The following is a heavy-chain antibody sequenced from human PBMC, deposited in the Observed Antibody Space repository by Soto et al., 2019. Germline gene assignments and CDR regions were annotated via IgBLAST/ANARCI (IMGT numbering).Heavy chain of an antibody. CDR3: ARDPGPNYYGSGSYDNWFDP. CDR2: INAGNGNT. V-gene: IGHV1-3*01. D-gene: IGHD3-10*01. J-gene: IGHJ5*02. Sequence: ASVKVSCKASGYTFTSYAMHWVRQAPGQRLEWMGWINAGNGNTKYSQKFQGRVTITRDTSASTAYMELSSLRSEDTAVYYCARDPGPNYYGSGSYDNWFDPWGQGTLVTVSS. CDR1: GYTFTSYA.